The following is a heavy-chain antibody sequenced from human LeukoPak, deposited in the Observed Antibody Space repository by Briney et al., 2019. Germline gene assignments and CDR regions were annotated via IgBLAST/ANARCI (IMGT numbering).Heavy chain of an antibody. J-gene: IGHJ4*02. Sequence: SETLSLTCTVSGGSISSYYWSWIRQPPGKGPEWIGYIYYSGSTNYNPSLKSRVTISVDTSKNQFSLKLSSVTAADTAVYYYATSSGSCYNTLNKFDYWGQGTLVTVSS. D-gene: IGHD3-10*01. V-gene: IGHV4-59*01. CDR3: ATSSGSCYNTLNKFDY. CDR2: IYYSGST. CDR1: GGSISSYY.